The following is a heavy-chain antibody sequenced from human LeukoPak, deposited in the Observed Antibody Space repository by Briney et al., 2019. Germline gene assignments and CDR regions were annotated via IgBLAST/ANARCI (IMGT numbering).Heavy chain of an antibody. CDR3: ARARITIFGVVINPYYYYGMDV. CDR2: ISSSGSTI. V-gene: IGHV3-11*01. J-gene: IGHJ6*02. CDR1: GFTFSDYY. D-gene: IGHD3-3*01. Sequence: GGFLRLSCAASGFTFSDYYMSWIRQAPGKGLEWVSYISSSGSTIYYADSVKGRFTISRDNAKNSLYLQMNSLRAEDTAVYYCARARITIFGVVINPYYYYGMDVWGQGTTVTVSS.